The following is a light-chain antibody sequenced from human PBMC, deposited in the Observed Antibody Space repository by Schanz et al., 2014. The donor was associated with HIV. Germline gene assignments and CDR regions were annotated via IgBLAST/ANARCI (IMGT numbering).Light chain of an antibody. CDR1: SSDVGGYYY. CDR3: ASYTNSATVV. Sequence: QSALTQPPSASGSPGQSVNISCTGTSSDVGGYYYVSWYQQHPGKAPKLMIYEVTKRPSGVPDRFSGSKSGNTASLTVSGLQAEDEGDYYCASYTNSATVVFGTATKLTVL. J-gene: IGLJ1*01. CDR2: EVT. V-gene: IGLV2-8*01.